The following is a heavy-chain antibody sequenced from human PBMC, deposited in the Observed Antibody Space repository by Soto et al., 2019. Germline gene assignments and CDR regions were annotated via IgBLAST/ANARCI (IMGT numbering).Heavy chain of an antibody. J-gene: IGHJ4*02. V-gene: IGHV1-3*01. Sequence: QVQLVQSGAEVKKPGASVKVSCKASGYTFTSYAMHWVRQAPGQRLAWMGWINAGNGNTKYSQKFQGRVTITRDTAAITTYMELSSMRSEDTAVYYCARADYYYLDYWGQGTLVNVSS. CDR3: ARADYYYLDY. D-gene: IGHD3-10*01. CDR2: INAGNGNT. CDR1: GYTFTSYA.